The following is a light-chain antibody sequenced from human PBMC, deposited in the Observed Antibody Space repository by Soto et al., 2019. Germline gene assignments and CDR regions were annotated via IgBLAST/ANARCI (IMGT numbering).Light chain of an antibody. J-gene: IGKJ1*01. CDR1: ENIRDF. CDR2: KAS. Sequence: DIQMTQSPSSLSTSVGDRVTITCRASENIRDFVNWYQQKPGKAPKLLIYKASTLKSGVPSRFSGSGSGTEFTLTISSLQPDDFATYYCQHYNSYSEAFGQGTKVELK. V-gene: IGKV1-5*03. CDR3: QHYNSYSEA.